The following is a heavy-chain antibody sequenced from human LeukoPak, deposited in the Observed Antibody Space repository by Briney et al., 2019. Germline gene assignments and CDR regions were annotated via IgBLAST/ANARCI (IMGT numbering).Heavy chain of an antibody. V-gene: IGHV1-69*13. CDR2: IIPIFGTA. D-gene: IGHD5-18*01. CDR3: AGGRGYSYGPKEP. CDR1: GGTFSNYA. Sequence: SVKVSCKASGGTFSNYAISWVRQAPGQGLEWMGGIIPIFGTANYAQKFQGRVTITADESTSTAYMELSSLRSEDTAVYYCAGGRGYSYGPKEPWGQGTLVTVSS. J-gene: IGHJ5*02.